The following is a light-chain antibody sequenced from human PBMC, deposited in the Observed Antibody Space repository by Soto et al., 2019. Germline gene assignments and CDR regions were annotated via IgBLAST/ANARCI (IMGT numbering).Light chain of an antibody. V-gene: IGLV2-14*01. J-gene: IGLJ3*02. CDR3: SSFTSSDTLT. CDR2: AVS. CDR1: SSDVGGSNY. Sequence: QSALTQPASVSGSPGQSITISCTGTSSDVGGSNYVSWYQQPPGKAPKLMIYAVSNRPSGVSNRFSGSKSGNTASLTISGLQAEDEADYYCSSFTSSDTLTFGGGTKLTVL.